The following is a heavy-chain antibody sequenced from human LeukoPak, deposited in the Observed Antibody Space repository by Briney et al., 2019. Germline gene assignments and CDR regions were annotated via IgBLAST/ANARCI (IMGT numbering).Heavy chain of an antibody. Sequence: SETLSLTCTVSGGSISSSSYYWGWIRQPPGKGLEWIGSISYSGSTYYNPSLKSRVTISVDTSKNQFSLKLNSVTAADTALYYCARDGYGGIDYWGQGILVTVSS. CDR2: ISYSGST. J-gene: IGHJ4*02. CDR1: GGSISSSSYY. D-gene: IGHD4-23*01. V-gene: IGHV4-39*07. CDR3: ARDGYGGIDY.